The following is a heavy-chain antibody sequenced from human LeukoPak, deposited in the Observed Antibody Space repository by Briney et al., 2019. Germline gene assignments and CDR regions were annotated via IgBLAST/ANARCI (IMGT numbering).Heavy chain of an antibody. CDR1: GGSTSNYF. CDR3: ARSHSSDWSDFDY. Sequence: PSETLSLTCSVSGGSTSNYFWSWIRQPPGKGLEWIGYIYSGGNTKYNPSLKSRVTISVDTSKNQFSLKLSSVTAADTAVYYCARSHSSDWSDFDYWGQGTLVTVSS. CDR2: IYSGGNT. J-gene: IGHJ4*02. V-gene: IGHV4-59*01. D-gene: IGHD6-19*01.